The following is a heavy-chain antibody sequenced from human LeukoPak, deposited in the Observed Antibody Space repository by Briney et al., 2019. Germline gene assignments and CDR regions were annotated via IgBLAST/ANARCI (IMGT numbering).Heavy chain of an antibody. CDR1: GFTFSSYS. J-gene: IGHJ4*02. V-gene: IGHV3-7*01. CDR2: IKQDGSEK. D-gene: IGHD6-19*01. CDR3: ARDGGQWLLPGPY. Sequence: GGSLRLSCAASGFTFSSYSINWVRQAPGKGLEWVANIKQDGSEKYYVDSVKGRFTISRDNAKNSLYLQMNSLRAEDTAVYYCARDGGQWLLPGPYWGQGTLVTVSS.